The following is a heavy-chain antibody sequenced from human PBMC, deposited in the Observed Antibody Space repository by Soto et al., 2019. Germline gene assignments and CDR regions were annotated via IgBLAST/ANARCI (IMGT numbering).Heavy chain of an antibody. CDR3: AKPGLTVAGTRYFDR. V-gene: IGHV3-23*05. CDR2: IGSDGTSI. CDR1: GFTFNTYA. D-gene: IGHD6-19*01. J-gene: IGHJ4*02. Sequence: PGGSLRLSCAASGFTFNTYAMSLVRQAPGKGLEWVSSIGSDGTSIQYADSVKGRFAISKDNSKDTLYLQMNSLRAEDTAVYYCAKPGLTVAGTRYFDRWGQGTLVTVSS.